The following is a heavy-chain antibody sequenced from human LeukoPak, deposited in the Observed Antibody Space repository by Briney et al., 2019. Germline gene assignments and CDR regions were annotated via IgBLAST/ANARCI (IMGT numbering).Heavy chain of an antibody. J-gene: IGHJ6*03. CDR3: AREEREYSSSSPGSRVYYYMDV. V-gene: IGHV1-46*01. CDR1: GYTFTSYY. CDR2: INPSGGST. Sequence: EASVKVSCKASGYTFTSYYMHWVRQAPGQGLEWMGIINPSGGSTSYAQKFQGRVTMTRDTSTSTVYMELSSLRSEDTAVYYCAREEREYSSSSPGSRVYYYMDVWGKGTTVTVSS. D-gene: IGHD6-6*01.